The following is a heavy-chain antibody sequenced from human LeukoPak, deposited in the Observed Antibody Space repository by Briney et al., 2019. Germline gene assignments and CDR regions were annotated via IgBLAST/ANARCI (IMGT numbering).Heavy chain of an antibody. CDR3: ARMWSTATSGWNWFDP. CDR2: INPNSGDT. D-gene: IGHD6-13*01. CDR1: GYTFTGYY. J-gene: IGHJ5*02. V-gene: IGHV1-2*02. Sequence: ASVKVSCKASGYTFTGYYVYWVRQAPGQGLEWMGWINPNSGDTNYAQKFQGRITMTRDTSISTAYMELSSLRSDDTAMYYCARMWSTATSGWNWFDPWGQGTLVTVSS.